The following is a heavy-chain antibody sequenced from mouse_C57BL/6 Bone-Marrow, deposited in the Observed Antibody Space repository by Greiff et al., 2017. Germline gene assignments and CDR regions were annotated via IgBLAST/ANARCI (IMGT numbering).Heavy chain of an antibody. J-gene: IGHJ2*01. CDR2: FHPYNDDT. CDR3: ARSSTFFYYCDY. V-gene: IGHV1-47*01. Sequence: QVPLQQSGAELVKPGASVKMSCKASGYTFTPYPIEWMKQNHGKSLEWIGNFHPYNDDTKYNEQFKGKATLTVEKSSNTVYLELSRLTSDVSAVNNCARSSTFFYYCDYRGQGTTLTVSS. D-gene: IGHD5-1*01. CDR1: GYTFTPYP.